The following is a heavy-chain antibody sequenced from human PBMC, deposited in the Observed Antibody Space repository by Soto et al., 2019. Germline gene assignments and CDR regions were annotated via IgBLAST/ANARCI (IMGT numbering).Heavy chain of an antibody. CDR1: GFTFSSYS. CDR2: ISSSSSYI. V-gene: IGHV3-21*01. J-gene: IGHJ5*02. Sequence: EVQLVESGGGLVKPGGSLRLSCAASGFTFSSYSMNWVRQAPGKGLEWVSSISSSSSYIYYADSVKGRFTISRDNAKNSLYLQMNSLRAEDTAVYYCARNTMVRGVTPNWFDPLGQGTLVTVSS. D-gene: IGHD3-10*01. CDR3: ARNTMVRGVTPNWFDP.